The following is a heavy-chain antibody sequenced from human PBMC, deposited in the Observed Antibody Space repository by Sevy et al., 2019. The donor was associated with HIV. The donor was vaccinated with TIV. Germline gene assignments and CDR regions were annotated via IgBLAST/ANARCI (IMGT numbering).Heavy chain of an antibody. Sequence: SVKVSCKASGGTFSSYGITWVRQAPGQGLEWMGEIIPIFGSANYGQTFQGRVTMTADQSTSTAYMELSSLGSDDTAVYYCARGGGLSPHHWLDPWGQGTLVTVSS. CDR3: ARGGGLSPHHWLDP. J-gene: IGHJ5*02. CDR1: GGTFSSYG. V-gene: IGHV1-69*13. CDR2: IIPIFGSA. D-gene: IGHD3-16*01.